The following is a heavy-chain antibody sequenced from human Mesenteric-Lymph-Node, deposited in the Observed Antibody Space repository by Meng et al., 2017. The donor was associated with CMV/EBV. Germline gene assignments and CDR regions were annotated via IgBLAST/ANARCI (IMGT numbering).Heavy chain of an antibody. V-gene: IGHV3-7*04. J-gene: IGHJ4*02. D-gene: IGHD5-18*01. CDR2: IQQDGSEK. Sequence: GTPKISRAASGFTFSIFCMSCVRQAPGKGLEWVANIQQDGSEKYYVDSVKGRFTISRDNAKNTLYLQMNSLRAEDTAVYYCATEWLTSSDPDYFDYWGQGTLVTVSS. CDR3: ATEWLTSSDPDYFDY. CDR1: GFTFSIFC.